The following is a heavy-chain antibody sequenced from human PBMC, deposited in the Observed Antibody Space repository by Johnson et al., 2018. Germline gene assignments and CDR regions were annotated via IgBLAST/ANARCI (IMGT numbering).Heavy chain of an antibody. V-gene: IGHV4-59*11. CDR2: INYTGRT. CDR3: ARVSGFFAYRAPHYCMDV. Sequence: VQLVESGPGLVKPSETLSLMCTVSGGSIGNHYWSWIRQPPRKGLEWIGYINYTGRTNYNPPIKSRVTISIDTSKNQFSLKVSSVNDADTAIYYCARVSGFFAYRAPHYCMDVWGKGTTVTVSS. CDR1: GGSIGNHY. J-gene: IGHJ6*03. D-gene: IGHD3-10*01.